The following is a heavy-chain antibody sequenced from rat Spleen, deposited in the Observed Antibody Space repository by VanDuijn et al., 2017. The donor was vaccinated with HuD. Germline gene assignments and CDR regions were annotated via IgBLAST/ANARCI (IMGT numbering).Heavy chain of an antibody. D-gene: IGHD1-12*01. CDR1: GYSITSNF. J-gene: IGHJ2*01. CDR3: ARHVGGGSYYFDY. CDR2: INYSGST. Sequence: VQLKESGPGLVQPSQSLSLTCSVTGYSITSNFWGWIRKFPGNKMEWMGFINYSGSTSYIPSLKSRISITRDTSKNHFFLHLNSVTTEDTATYYCARHVGGGSYYFDYWGQGVMVTVSS. V-gene: IGHV3-1*01.